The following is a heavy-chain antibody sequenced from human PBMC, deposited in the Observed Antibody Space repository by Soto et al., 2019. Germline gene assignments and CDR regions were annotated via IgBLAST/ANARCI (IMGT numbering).Heavy chain of an antibody. D-gene: IGHD6-13*01. CDR2: ISYDGSNK. Sequence: QVQLVESGGGVVQPGRSLRLSCAASGFTFSSYAMHWVRQAPGKGLEWVAVISYDGSNKYYADSVKGRFTISRDNSKNTLYLQMNSLRAEDTAVYYCAREHPPSSSWYNWLGDYFDYWGQGTLVTVSS. CDR3: AREHPPSSSWYNWLGDYFDY. CDR1: GFTFSSYA. V-gene: IGHV3-30-3*01. J-gene: IGHJ4*02.